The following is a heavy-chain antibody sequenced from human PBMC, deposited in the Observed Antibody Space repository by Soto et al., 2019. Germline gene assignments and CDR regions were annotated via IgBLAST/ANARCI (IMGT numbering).Heavy chain of an antibody. CDR2: IYYSGST. D-gene: IGHD6-6*01. CDR1: GGSISSYY. CDR3: ARDGYSSSYYMDV. Sequence: QVQLQESGPGLVKPSETLSLTCTVSGGSISSYYWSWIRQPPGKGLEWIGYIYYSGSTNYNPSLKSRVTISVDTSKNQFSLKLSSVTAADTAVYYCARDGYSSSYYMDVWGKGTTVTVSS. V-gene: IGHV4-59*01. J-gene: IGHJ6*03.